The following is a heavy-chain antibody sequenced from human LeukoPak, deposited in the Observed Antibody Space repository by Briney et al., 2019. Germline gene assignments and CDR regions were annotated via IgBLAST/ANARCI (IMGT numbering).Heavy chain of an antibody. J-gene: IGHJ4*02. CDR1: GYTFTGYY. CDR2: ISPNSGDT. D-gene: IGHD3-22*01. Sequence: ASVKVSCKTSGYTFTGYYMHWVRQAPGQGLEWMGWISPNSGDTNYAQEFQGRVTMTSDTAISTAYMELSRLRSDDTAVYYCARDGDSSGYYYSTFDYWGQGTLVTVSS. CDR3: ARDGDSSGYYYSTFDY. V-gene: IGHV1-2*02.